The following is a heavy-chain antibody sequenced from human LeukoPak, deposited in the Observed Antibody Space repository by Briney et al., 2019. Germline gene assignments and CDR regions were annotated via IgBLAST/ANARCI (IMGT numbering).Heavy chain of an antibody. CDR1: GLTFSTYD. CDR3: SQGSWGDD. CDR2: ITGGDDTT. D-gene: IGHD1-26*01. V-gene: IGHV3-23*01. Sequence: GGSLRLSCAASGLTFSTYDMTWVRQAPGKGLEWVSTITGGDDTTYYADSVKGRFTISRDNSKNTVYLQMNSLRAEDTAVYYCSQGSWGDDWGQGTLVTVSS. J-gene: IGHJ4*02.